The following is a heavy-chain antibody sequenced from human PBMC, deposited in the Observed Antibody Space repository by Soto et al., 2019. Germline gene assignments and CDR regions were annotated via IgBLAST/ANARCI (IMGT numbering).Heavy chain of an antibody. CDR1: GFSLSTSGVG. D-gene: IGHD3-10*01. CDR3: AHRLDYYGSGKGAFDI. Sequence: QITLKESGPTLVKPTQTLTLTCTFSGFSLSTSGVGVGWIRQPPGKALEWLALIYWDDDKRYSPSLKSRLTSTKDTSKNQVVLTMTNMDPVDTATYYCAHRLDYYGSGKGAFDIWGQGTMVTVSS. J-gene: IGHJ3*02. CDR2: IYWDDDK. V-gene: IGHV2-5*02.